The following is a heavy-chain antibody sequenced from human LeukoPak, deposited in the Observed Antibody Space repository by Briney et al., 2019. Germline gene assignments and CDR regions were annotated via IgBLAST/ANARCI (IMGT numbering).Heavy chain of an antibody. Sequence: AGGSPRLSCADSGFTFSSYWMSWVRQAPGKGLEWVANIKQDGSEKYYVDSVKGRFTISRDNAKNSLYLQMNSLRAEDTAVYYCARDGNDGFDYWGQGTLVTVSS. CDR3: ARDGNDGFDY. CDR2: IKQDGSEK. CDR1: GFTFSSYW. D-gene: IGHD1-14*01. J-gene: IGHJ4*02. V-gene: IGHV3-7*05.